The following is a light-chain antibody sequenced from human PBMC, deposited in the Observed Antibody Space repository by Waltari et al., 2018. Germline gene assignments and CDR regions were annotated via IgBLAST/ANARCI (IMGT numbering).Light chain of an antibody. J-gene: IGLJ7*01. CDR2: DVV. Sequence: QSALTQPRSVSGSPGQSVTIPCSGTSSDVGSYNFVSWYQQHPGNAPKLLIYDVVKRPSGVPDLFSGSNSGTTASLTISGLQTEDESDYYCCSYAGSYTFVFGGGTQLTVL. CDR3: CSYAGSYTFV. CDR1: SSDVGSYNF. V-gene: IGLV2-11*01.